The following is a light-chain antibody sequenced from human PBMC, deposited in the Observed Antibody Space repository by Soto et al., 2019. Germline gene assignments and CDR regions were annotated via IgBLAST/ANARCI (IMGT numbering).Light chain of an antibody. Sequence: EIVLTQSPGTLSLSPGERATLSCRASQSVRSSYLAWYQQKRGQVPRLLIYGASSRSTGIPDRFSGSGSGTDFSLTISRLEPEDFAVYYCQQHGTSPTFGQGTKLEIK. CDR2: GAS. CDR1: QSVRSSY. CDR3: QQHGTSPT. V-gene: IGKV3-20*01. J-gene: IGKJ2*01.